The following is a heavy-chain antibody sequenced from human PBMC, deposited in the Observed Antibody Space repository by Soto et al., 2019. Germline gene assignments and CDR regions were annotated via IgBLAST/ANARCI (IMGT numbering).Heavy chain of an antibody. CDR3: ASPTLGAFDI. CDR1: GGSISSSNYY. J-gene: IGHJ3*02. V-gene: IGHV4-39*01. D-gene: IGHD3-16*01. CDR2: IYYSGST. Sequence: QLQLQESGPGLVKPSETLSLTCTVSGGSISSSNYYWGWIRQPPGKGLEWIGSIYYSGSTAYNSSLRSRATMSVDTSKNQLSLRLSSVTAADTAVYYCASPTLGAFDIWGQGRMVTVSS.